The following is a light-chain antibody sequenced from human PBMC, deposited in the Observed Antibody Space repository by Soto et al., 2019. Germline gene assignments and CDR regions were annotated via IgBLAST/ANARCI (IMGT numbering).Light chain of an antibody. CDR1: QSVSGY. J-gene: IGKJ1*01. V-gene: IGKV3-15*01. CDR3: QQYNSWPRT. CDR2: TTS. Sequence: EIVLTQSPATLSLSPGERATLSCSASQSVSGYLAWYQHTPGQAPNLLIYTTSTRAAGVPARFSGSGSGTEFTLTVDSLQSEDFVLYYCQQYNSWPRTFGQGTKVDIK.